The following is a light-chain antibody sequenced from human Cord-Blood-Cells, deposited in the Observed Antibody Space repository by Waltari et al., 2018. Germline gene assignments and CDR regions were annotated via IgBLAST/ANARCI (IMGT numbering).Light chain of an antibody. Sequence: QSALTQPAPVSGSPGQAITIPCTGTSSAVGGYNYVAWYKKHPGKAPKLMLYDVSNRPSGVSNRFSGSKSGNTASLTISGRQAEDEANYYCSSYTSSSTLVFGGGTKLTVL. J-gene: IGLJ2*01. CDR3: SSYTSSSTLV. CDR2: DVS. V-gene: IGLV2-14*01. CDR1: SSAVGGYNY.